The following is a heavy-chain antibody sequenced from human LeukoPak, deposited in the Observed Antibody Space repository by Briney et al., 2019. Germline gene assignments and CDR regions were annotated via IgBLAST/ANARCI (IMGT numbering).Heavy chain of an antibody. CDR2: IIAIFGTA. D-gene: IGHD2-2*01. J-gene: IGHJ4*02. CDR3: ARAVGSTVGIYYFDY. CDR1: GGTFSSYA. V-gene: IGHV1-69*05. Sequence: ASVKVSCKASGGTFSSYAISWVRQAPGQGLEWMGGIIAIFGTANYAQKFQGRVTITTDESTSTAYMELSSLRSEDTAVYYCARAVGSTVGIYYFDYWGQGTLVTVSS.